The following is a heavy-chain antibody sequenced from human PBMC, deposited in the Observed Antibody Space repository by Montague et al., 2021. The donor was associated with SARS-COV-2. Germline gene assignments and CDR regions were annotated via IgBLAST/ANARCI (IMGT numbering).Heavy chain of an antibody. CDR3: ARGHLSVSMIVVVFTSGSYYFDY. J-gene: IGHJ4*02. D-gene: IGHD3-22*01. V-gene: IGHV4-34*01. CDR2: IKQSGST. Sequence: SETLSLTCGVYGGSFGDDHWSWIRQPPGKGLEWIGDIKQSGSTNYNPSLKSRVTISVDTSKNQFSLKLTSVTAADTAVYFCARGHLSVSMIVVVFTSGSYYFDYWGQGAQVTVSS. CDR1: GGSFGDDH.